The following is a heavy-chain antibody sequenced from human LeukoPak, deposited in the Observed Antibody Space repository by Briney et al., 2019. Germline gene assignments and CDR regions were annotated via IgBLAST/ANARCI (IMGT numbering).Heavy chain of an antibody. D-gene: IGHD3-16*01. CDR2: ISYSGANS. CDR1: GFTFSGSA. V-gene: IGHV3-23*01. CDR3: ARELPRIGGQTDASDI. Sequence: PGGSLRLSCAASGFTFSGSAMSWVRQAPGEGLEWVSLISYSGANSYYTDSVRGRFTISRDNSKDTLFLQMNSLRAEDTAIYYCARELPRIGGQTDASDIWGQGTMVTVS. J-gene: IGHJ3*02.